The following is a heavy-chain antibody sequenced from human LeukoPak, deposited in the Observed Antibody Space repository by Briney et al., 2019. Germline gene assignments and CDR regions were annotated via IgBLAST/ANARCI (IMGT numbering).Heavy chain of an antibody. Sequence: GGSLRLSCAASGFTFSSYSMNWVRQAPGKGLEWVSSISSSSSYIYYADSVKGRFTISRDNSKNTLYLQMNSLRAEDTAVYYCAKSYSYGWVDYWGQGTLVTVSS. V-gene: IGHV3-21*04. CDR2: ISSSSSYI. CDR1: GFTFSSYS. D-gene: IGHD5-18*01. CDR3: AKSYSYGWVDY. J-gene: IGHJ4*02.